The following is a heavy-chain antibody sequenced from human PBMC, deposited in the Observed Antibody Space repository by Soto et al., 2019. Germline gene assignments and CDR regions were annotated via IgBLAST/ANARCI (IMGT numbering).Heavy chain of an antibody. CDR2: ISGYNGNT. D-gene: IGHD3-10*01. J-gene: IGHJ6*02. V-gene: IGHV1-18*04. Sequence: QVQLVQSGAEVKKPGASVKVSCKASGYTFTSYGVSWVRQAPGQGLEWMGWISGYNGNTNYAQKRQGRVTMTTDTSTSTAYMELRSLRSDDTAVYYCARAGKYYYGSGSPYSYGMDVWGQGITVTVSS. CDR3: ARAGKYYYGSGSPYSYGMDV. CDR1: GYTFTSYG.